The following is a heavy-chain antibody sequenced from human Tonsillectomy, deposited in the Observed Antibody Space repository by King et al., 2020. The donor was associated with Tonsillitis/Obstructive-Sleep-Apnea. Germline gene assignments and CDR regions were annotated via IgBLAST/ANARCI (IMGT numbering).Heavy chain of an antibody. D-gene: IGHD2-15*01. CDR3: ARVGIVVVVAAPRLSAWFDP. CDR1: GGSFSGYY. J-gene: IGHJ5*02. Sequence: VQLQQWGAGLLKPSETLSLTCAVYGGSFSGYYWSWIRQPPGKGLEWIGEINHSGSTNYNPSLRSRVTISVDTSKNQFSLKLSSVTAADTAVYYCARVGIVVVVAAPRLSAWFDPWGQGTLVTVSS. CDR2: INHSGST. V-gene: IGHV4-34*01.